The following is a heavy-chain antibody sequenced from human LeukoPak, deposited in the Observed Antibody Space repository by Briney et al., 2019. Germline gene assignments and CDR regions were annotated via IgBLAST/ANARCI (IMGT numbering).Heavy chain of an antibody. D-gene: IGHD1-26*01. V-gene: IGHV3-48*01. J-gene: IGHJ3*02. CDR1: GFSFDDYA. CDR3: ARDRYSGSGAAFDI. Sequence: PGGSLRLSCAASGFSFDDYAMHWVRQAPGKGLEWVSYISSSSSTIYYADSVKGRFTISRDNAKNSLYLQMNSLRAEDTAVYYCARDRYSGSGAAFDIWGQGTMVTVSS. CDR2: ISSSSSTI.